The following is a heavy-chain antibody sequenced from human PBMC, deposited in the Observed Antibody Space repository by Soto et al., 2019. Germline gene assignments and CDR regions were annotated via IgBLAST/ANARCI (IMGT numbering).Heavy chain of an antibody. D-gene: IGHD6-6*01. CDR2: INAHSGGT. V-gene: IGHV1-2*02. J-gene: IGHJ5*02. Sequence: ASVKVSCKASGFSFTGYYIHWLRQAPGQGLEWMGWINAHSGGTEYAQKFQGRVTLTRDTSIATAYLTLTSLTSDDTALYYCAKGLTRQLAYCLDPLGQGTQVTVSS. CDR3: AKGLTRQLAYCLDP. CDR1: GFSFTGYY.